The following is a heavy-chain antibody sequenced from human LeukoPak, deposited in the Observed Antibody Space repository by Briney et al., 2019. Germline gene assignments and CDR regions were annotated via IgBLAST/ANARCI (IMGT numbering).Heavy chain of an antibody. CDR3: ARDLGFLEWLPIPSYYYYGMDV. V-gene: IGHV3-30-3*01. CDR2: ISYDGSNK. J-gene: IGHJ6*02. D-gene: IGHD3-3*01. Sequence: GGSLRLSCAASGFTFSSYAMHWVRQAPGKGLEWVAVISYDGSNKYHADSVKGRFTISRDNSKNTLYLQMNSLRAEDTAVYYCARDLGFLEWLPIPSYYYYGMDVWGQGTTVTVSS. CDR1: GFTFSSYA.